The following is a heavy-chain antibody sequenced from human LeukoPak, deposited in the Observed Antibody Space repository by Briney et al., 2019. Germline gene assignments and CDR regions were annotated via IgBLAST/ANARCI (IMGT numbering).Heavy chain of an antibody. D-gene: IGHD3-10*01. J-gene: IGHJ6*02. Sequence: ASVKVSCKASGYTFDSYGISWVRQAPGQGLEWMGWISAYSGNTNYGQRFQGRITMTKDTSTNTVNMELRSLRSDDTAVYYCARVGSASYYGMDVWGQGTTVIVSS. CDR3: ARVGSASYYGMDV. CDR2: ISAYSGNT. CDR1: GYTFDSYG. V-gene: IGHV1-18*01.